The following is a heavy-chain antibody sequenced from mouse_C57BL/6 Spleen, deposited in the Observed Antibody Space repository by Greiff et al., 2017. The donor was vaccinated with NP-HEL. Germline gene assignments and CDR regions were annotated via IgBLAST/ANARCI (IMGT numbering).Heavy chain of an antibody. CDR3: ARWYYGSSPYYFDY. CDR2: IYPGSGST. Sequence: QVQLQQPGAELVKPGASVKMSCKASGYTFTSYWITWVKQRPGQGLEWIGDIYPGSGSTNYNEKFKSKATLTVDTSSSTAYMQLSSLTSEDSAVYYGARWYYGSSPYYFDYWGQGTTLTVSS. D-gene: IGHD1-1*01. J-gene: IGHJ2*01. CDR1: GYTFTSYW. V-gene: IGHV1-55*01.